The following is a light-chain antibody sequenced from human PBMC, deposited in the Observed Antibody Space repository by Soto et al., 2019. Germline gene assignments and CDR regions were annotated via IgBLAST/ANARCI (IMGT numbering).Light chain of an antibody. Sequence: IQMTQSPSTLSASVGCRVTISCRASQGIGSALAWYQQNPGKAPKVLIYDASSLESGVPSKFSGSASGTDFPPTISSPHPEDFAPYYCQQSYSRATSAFGPGTKVDIK. J-gene: IGKJ3*01. CDR3: QQSYSRATSA. CDR2: DAS. CDR1: QGIGSA. V-gene: IGKV1-13*02.